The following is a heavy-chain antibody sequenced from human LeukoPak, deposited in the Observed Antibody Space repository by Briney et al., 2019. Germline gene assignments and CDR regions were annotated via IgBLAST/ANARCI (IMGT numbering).Heavy chain of an antibody. D-gene: IGHD6-19*01. CDR1: GFTFSTYD. V-gene: IGHV3-23*01. Sequence: GGSLRLSCAPSGFTFSTYDITWVRQAPGKGLEWGSSISGSGGSTYYADSVKGRFTTPRDNSKNTLYLQMNGLRAEDTAVYYCAKDLAAVPGNKYFAYWGQGTLVTVSS. CDR3: AKDLAAVPGNKYFAY. CDR2: ISGSGGST. J-gene: IGHJ4*02.